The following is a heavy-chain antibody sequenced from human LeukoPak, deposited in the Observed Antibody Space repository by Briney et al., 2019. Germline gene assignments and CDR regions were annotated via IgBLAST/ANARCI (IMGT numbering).Heavy chain of an antibody. Sequence: SETLSLTCTVSGGSISSSSYYWGWIRQPPGKGLEWIGSIYYSGSTYYNPSLKSRVTISMDTSKNQFSLKLTSVTAADTAVYYCPRESRAGLNRWFDPWGQGTLVTVSS. CDR2: IYYSGST. CDR1: GGSISSSSYY. V-gene: IGHV4-39*01. J-gene: IGHJ5*02. D-gene: IGHD6-19*01. CDR3: PRESRAGLNRWFDP.